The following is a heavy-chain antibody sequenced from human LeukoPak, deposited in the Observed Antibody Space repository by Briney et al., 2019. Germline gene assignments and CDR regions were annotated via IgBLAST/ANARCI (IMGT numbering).Heavy chain of an antibody. V-gene: IGHV1-3*01. CDR3: AREPLVVDNWLDP. Sequence: GASVKVSCKASGYTFTSYAMHWVRQAPGQRLEWMGWINAGNGNTKYSQKFQGRVTITRDTSASTAYMELSSLRSEDTAVYYCAREPLVVDNWLDPWGQGTLVTVSS. CDR2: INAGNGNT. J-gene: IGHJ5*02. D-gene: IGHD2-15*01. CDR1: GYTFTSYA.